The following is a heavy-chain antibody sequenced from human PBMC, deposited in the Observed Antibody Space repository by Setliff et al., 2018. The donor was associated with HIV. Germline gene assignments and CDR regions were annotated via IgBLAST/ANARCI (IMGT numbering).Heavy chain of an antibody. CDR2: IYNSVTT. D-gene: IGHD2-2*01. J-gene: IGHJ5*02. Sequence: SETLSLTCSVSGVSISSYYWSWIRQAPGKGLQWIGFIYNSVTTNYNPSLKSRVTISLDTSKNQFSLKLTSVTAADTAVYYCARGGTSSNWFGPWGQGTLVTVSS. V-gene: IGHV4-59*01. CDR1: GVSISSYY. CDR3: ARGGTSSNWFGP.